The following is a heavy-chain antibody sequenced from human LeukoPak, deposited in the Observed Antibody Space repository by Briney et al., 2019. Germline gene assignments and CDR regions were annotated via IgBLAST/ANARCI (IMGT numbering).Heavy chain of an antibody. CDR2: ISSSSDYI. V-gene: IGHV3-21*01. Sequence: GGSLRLSCAASGFTFSSYNMNWVRQAPGKGLEWVSSISSSSDYIYYADSVKGRFTISRDNAKNSLYLQMNSLRAEDTAVYYCARDMVSYYMDVWGKGTTVTISS. CDR3: ARDMVSYYMDV. D-gene: IGHD3-10*01. J-gene: IGHJ6*03. CDR1: GFTFSSYN.